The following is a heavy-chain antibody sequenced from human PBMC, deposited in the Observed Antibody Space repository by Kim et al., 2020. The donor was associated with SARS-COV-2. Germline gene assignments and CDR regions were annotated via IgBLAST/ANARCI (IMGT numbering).Heavy chain of an antibody. D-gene: IGHD3-22*01. Sequence: SVKGRFTISRDNSKNTLYLQMNSLRAEDTAVYYCAKLDSSGYYRAWYFDLWGRGTLVTVSS. J-gene: IGHJ2*01. V-gene: IGHV3-23*01. CDR3: AKLDSSGYYRAWYFDL.